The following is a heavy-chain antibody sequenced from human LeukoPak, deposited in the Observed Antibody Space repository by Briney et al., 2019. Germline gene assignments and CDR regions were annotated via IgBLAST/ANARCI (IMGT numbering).Heavy chain of an antibody. CDR2: ISFDGSNK. CDR1: GFTFSSYG. D-gene: IGHD6-13*01. CDR3: AKDLSGIQVYYYGMDV. Sequence: GGSLRLSCAASGFTFSSYGMHWVRQAPGKGLEWVAVISFDGSNKYYADSVKGRFTISRDNSKNTLYLQMNSLRAEDTAVYYCAKDLSGIQVYYYGMDVWGKGTTVTVSS. V-gene: IGHV3-30*18. J-gene: IGHJ6*04.